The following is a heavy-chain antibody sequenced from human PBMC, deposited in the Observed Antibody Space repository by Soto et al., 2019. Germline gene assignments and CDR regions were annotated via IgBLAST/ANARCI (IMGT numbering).Heavy chain of an antibody. D-gene: IGHD1-1*01. V-gene: IGHV1-8*01. CDR3: ARRAETNGWNGFGADKYYFDF. CDR2: MNPNTGNS. J-gene: IGHJ4*02. CDR1: GYTFTSYD. Sequence: ASVKVSCKASGYTFTSYDIYWVRQATGQGLERMGCMNPNTGNSGYAQKFQGRVTMTSDTSISTAHMELSSLRSDDTAVYYCARRAETNGWNGFGADKYYFDFWGQGTLVTVSS.